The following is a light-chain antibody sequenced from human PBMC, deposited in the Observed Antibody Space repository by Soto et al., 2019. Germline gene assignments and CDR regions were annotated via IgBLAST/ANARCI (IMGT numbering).Light chain of an antibody. CDR3: SSYTGSSTYV. CDR2: DVS. CDR1: SSVVGGYNY. V-gene: IGLV2-14*01. Sequence: QSALTQPASGSGAPGQSIPISCTGTSSVVGGYNYVSWYQQYPGKAPKLMIYDVSNRPSGVSNRFSGSKSGNTASLTISGLQAEDESEYYCSSYTGSSTYVFGTGTKVTVL. J-gene: IGLJ1*01.